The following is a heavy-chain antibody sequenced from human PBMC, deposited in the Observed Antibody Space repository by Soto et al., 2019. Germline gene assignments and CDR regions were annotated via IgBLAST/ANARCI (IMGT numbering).Heavy chain of an antibody. CDR1: GGSTSSGGYS. J-gene: IGHJ4*02. Sequence: QVQLQESGPRLVKPSETLILTCTVSGGSTSSGGYSWSWIRQPPDKGLEWIGHIYDGGATYNNPSLKGRVTISVDTSQTQFSLKLNSVSAADTAVYYWARGPSGDKVDSWGQGILVTVSS. D-gene: IGHD7-27*01. CDR3: ARGPSGDKVDS. CDR2: IYDGGAT. V-gene: IGHV4-30-4*01.